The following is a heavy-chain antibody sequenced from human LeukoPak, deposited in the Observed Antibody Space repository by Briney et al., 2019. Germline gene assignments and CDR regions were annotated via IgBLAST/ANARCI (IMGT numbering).Heavy chain of an antibody. CDR3: ARDSYYGSGSYYKPFDY. CDR2: ISCRGSTI. J-gene: IGHJ4*02. D-gene: IGHD3-10*01. CDR1: GFTLSSYE. V-gene: IGHV3-48*03. Sequence: GGSLRLSCAASGFTLSSYEMNWVRQAPGKGVEGLSYISCRGSTIYYADSVKGRFTISRDNAKNSLYLQMNSLRAEDTAVYYCARDSYYGSGSYYKPFDYWGQGTLVTVSS.